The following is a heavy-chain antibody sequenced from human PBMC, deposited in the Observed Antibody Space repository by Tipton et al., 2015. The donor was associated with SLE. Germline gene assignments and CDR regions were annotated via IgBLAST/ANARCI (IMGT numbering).Heavy chain of an antibody. CDR2: IKEDGSDQ. J-gene: IGHJ4*02. V-gene: IGHV3-7*01. CDR1: GFTFSNYW. Sequence: SLRLSCAASGFTFSNYWMNWVRQAPGKGLEWVANIKEDGSDQYYVDSVKGRFTISRDNSKNTLYLQMSSLRPEDTAVYYCVKEGIWDYWGQGTLVTVSS. CDR3: VKEGIWDY.